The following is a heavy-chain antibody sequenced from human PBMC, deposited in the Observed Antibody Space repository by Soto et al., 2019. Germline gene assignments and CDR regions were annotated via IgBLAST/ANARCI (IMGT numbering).Heavy chain of an antibody. V-gene: IGHV3-30*18. CDR3: AKELTVTTARGFDY. Sequence: PGGSLRLSCAASGFTFSSYGMHWVRQAPGKGLEWVAVISYDGSNKYYADSVKGRFTISRDNSKNTLYLQMNSLRAEDTAVYYCAKELTVTTARGFDYWGQGTLVTVSS. D-gene: IGHD4-4*01. J-gene: IGHJ4*02. CDR1: GFTFSSYG. CDR2: ISYDGSNK.